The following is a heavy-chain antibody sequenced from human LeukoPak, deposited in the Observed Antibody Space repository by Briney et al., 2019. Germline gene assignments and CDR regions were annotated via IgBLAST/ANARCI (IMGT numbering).Heavy chain of an antibody. Sequence: PGRSLRLSCAASGFNFNDHAMHWIRQAPGKGLEWVSGISWDSASLGYADSVKGRVTISRDNAKNSLYLQMNSLRLEDTALYYCARGPYGGYERGWFDPWGQGTLVTVSS. CDR1: GFNFNDHA. J-gene: IGHJ5*02. D-gene: IGHD5-12*01. CDR2: ISWDSASL. V-gene: IGHV3-9*01. CDR3: ARGPYGGYERGWFDP.